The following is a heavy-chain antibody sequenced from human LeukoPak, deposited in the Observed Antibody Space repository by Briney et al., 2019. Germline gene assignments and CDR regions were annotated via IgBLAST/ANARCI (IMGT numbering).Heavy chain of an antibody. CDR2: IYYSGST. D-gene: IGHD4-17*01. Sequence: SETLSLTCTVFGGSISSYYWSWIRQPPGKGLEWIGYIYYSGSTNYNPSLKSRVTISVDTSKNQFSLKLSSVTAADTAVYYCARVDGDYVVYWGQGTLVTVSS. J-gene: IGHJ4*02. CDR3: ARVDGDYVVY. V-gene: IGHV4-59*01. CDR1: GGSISSYY.